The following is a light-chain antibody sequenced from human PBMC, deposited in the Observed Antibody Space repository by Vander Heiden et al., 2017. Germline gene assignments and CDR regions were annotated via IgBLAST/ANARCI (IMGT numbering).Light chain of an antibody. V-gene: IGLV2-23*02. CDR3: CSYAGSSTLV. CDR2: EVS. CDR1: SSDVGSYNL. J-gene: IGLJ2*01. Sequence: QSALTQPAPVSWSPGQSITISCTGTSSDVGSYNLVSWYQQHPGKAPKLMIYEVSKRPSGVSNRFSGSKSGNTASLTISGLQAEDEADYYCCSYAGSSTLVFGGGTKLTVL.